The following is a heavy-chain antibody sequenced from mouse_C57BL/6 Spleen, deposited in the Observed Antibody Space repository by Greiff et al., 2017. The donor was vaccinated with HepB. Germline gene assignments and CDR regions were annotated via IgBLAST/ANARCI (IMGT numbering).Heavy chain of an antibody. Sequence: VKLQESGTELVKPGASVKLSCKASGYTFTSYWMHWVKQRPGQGLEWIGNINPSNGGTNSNEKFKSKATLTVDKSSSTAYMQLSSLTSEDSAVYYCARSLTTVVAGDYWGQGTTLTVSS. CDR1: GYTFTSYW. D-gene: IGHD1-1*01. CDR2: INPSNGGT. CDR3: ARSLTTVVAGDY. V-gene: IGHV1-53*01. J-gene: IGHJ2*01.